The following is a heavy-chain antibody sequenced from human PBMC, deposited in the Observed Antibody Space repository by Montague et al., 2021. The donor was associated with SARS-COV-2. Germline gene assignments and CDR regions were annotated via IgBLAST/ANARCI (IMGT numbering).Heavy chain of an antibody. Sequence: TLSLTCTVSGGSVSSGSYYWSWIRQPAGKGLEWIGRIYTSGSSNYNPSLKSRVIISVDTSKNQFSLKVSSVTAADTAVYYCARERSADYYDGSGYHSYKYGMDVWGQGTTVTVSS. V-gene: IGHV4-61*02. CDR1: GGSVSSGSYY. CDR3: ARERSADYYDGSGYHSYKYGMDV. J-gene: IGHJ6*02. D-gene: IGHD3-22*01. CDR2: IYTSGSS.